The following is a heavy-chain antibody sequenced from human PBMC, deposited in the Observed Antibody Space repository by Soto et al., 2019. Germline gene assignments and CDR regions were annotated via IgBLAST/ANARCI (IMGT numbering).Heavy chain of an antibody. CDR3: ARGGGYSNYYYYYYMDV. J-gene: IGHJ6*03. CDR2: INHSGST. CDR1: GGSFSGYY. V-gene: IGHV4-34*01. Sequence: SETLSLTCAVYGGSFSGYYWSWIRQPPGKGLEWIGEINHSGSTNYNPSPKSRVTISVDTSKNQFSLKLSSVTAADTAVYYCARGGGYSNYYYYYYMDVWGKGTAVTVSS. D-gene: IGHD4-4*01.